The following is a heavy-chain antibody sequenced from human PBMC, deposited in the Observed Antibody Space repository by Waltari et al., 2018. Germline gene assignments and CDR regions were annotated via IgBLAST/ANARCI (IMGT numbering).Heavy chain of an antibody. CDR1: GGTLSTYS. Sequence: QVQLVQSGAEVKKPGFSVKVSCKASGGTLSTYSISWLRQAPGQGLEWMGGIIPILGIANYAQKFQGRVTITADKSTSTAYMELSSLRSEDTAVYYCARGGGQGSDDAFDIWGQGTMVTVSS. CDR2: IIPILGIA. V-gene: IGHV1-69*10. J-gene: IGHJ3*02. CDR3: ARGGGQGSDDAFDI. D-gene: IGHD6-25*01.